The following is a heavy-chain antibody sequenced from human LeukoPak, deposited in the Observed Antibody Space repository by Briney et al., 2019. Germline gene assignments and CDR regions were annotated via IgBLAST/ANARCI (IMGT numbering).Heavy chain of an antibody. D-gene: IGHD4-17*01. J-gene: IGHJ4*02. CDR3: ARTTVTTSWAVDY. Sequence: SETLSLTCTVSGGSISSGDYYWSWIRQPPGKGLEWIGYIYYSGSTYYNPSLKSRVTISVDTSKNQFSLKLSSVTAADTAVYHCARTTVTTSWAVDYWGQGTLVTVSS. CDR2: IYYSGST. CDR1: GGSISSGDYY. V-gene: IGHV4-30-4*01.